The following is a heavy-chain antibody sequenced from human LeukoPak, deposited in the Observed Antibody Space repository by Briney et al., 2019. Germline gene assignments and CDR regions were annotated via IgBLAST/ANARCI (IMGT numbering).Heavy chain of an antibody. CDR1: GGSISSSSYY. CDR2: IYYSGST. D-gene: IGHD2-2*01. V-gene: IGHV4-39*07. J-gene: IGHJ4*02. CDR3: ARDLQLLHYFGY. Sequence: SETLSLTCTVSGGSISSSSYYWGWIRQPPGKGLEWIGSIYYSGSTYYNPSLKSRVTISVDTSKNQFSLKLSSVTAADTAVYYCARDLQLLHYFGYWGQGTLVTVSS.